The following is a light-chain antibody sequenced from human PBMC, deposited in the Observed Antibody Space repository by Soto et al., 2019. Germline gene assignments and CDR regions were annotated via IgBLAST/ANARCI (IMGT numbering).Light chain of an antibody. Sequence: QSALTQPASVSGSPVQSITISCTGTSSDVGDYHYVSWYQQHPGKIPKLMVYEVSNRPSGVSNRFSGSKSGNTASLTISGLQAEDEADYYCCSYTSSSTLVFGGGTKLTVL. J-gene: IGLJ2*01. CDR1: SSDVGDYHY. V-gene: IGLV2-14*01. CDR3: CSYTSSSTLV. CDR2: EVS.